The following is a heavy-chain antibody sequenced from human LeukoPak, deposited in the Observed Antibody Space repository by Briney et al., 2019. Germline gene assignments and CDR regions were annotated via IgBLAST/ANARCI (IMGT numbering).Heavy chain of an antibody. CDR3: ASCSPGPYYYYGMDV. CDR1: GGTFSSYA. Sequence: SVKVSCKASGGTFSSYAISWVRQAPGQGLEWMGGIIPILGTANYAQKFQGRVTITADKSTSTAYMELSSLRSEDTAVYYCASCSPGPYYYYGMDVWGKGTTVTVSS. V-gene: IGHV1-69*10. J-gene: IGHJ6*04. CDR2: IIPILGTA. D-gene: IGHD2-15*01.